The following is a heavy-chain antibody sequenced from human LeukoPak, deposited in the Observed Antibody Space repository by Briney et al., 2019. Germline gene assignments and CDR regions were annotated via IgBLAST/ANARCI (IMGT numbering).Heavy chain of an antibody. CDR3: ARDYISGAFDP. CDR2: IKSDGSTT. J-gene: IGHJ5*02. V-gene: IGHV3-74*01. Sequence: GGSLRLSCAASGFTFSSYWMHWLRQAPGKGLMWVSRIKSDGSTTSYADSVKGRFTISRDNAKNTLFLQMNSLRAEDTAVYYCARDYISGAFDPWGQGTLVTVSS. CDR1: GFTFSSYW. D-gene: IGHD6-19*01.